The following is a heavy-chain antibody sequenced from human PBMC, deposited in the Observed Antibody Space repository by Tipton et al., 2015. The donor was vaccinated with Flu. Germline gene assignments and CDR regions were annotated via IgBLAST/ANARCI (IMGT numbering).Heavy chain of an antibody. CDR3: ARSAGDDFWSGYLYYYYYYGMDV. V-gene: IGHV3-30*01. CDR2: ISYDGSNK. Sequence: RSLRPSCAASGFTFSSYAMHWVRQAPGKGLEWVAVISYDGSNKYYADSVKGRFTISRDNSKNTLYLQMNSLRAEDTAVYYCARSAGDDFWSGYLYYYYYYGMDVWGQGTTVTVSS. J-gene: IGHJ6*02. D-gene: IGHD3-3*01. CDR1: GFTFSSYA.